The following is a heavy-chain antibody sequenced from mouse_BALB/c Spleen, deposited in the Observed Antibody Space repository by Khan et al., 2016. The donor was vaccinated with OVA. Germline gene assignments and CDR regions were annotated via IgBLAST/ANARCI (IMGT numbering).Heavy chain of an antibody. CDR1: GYTFSSFV. CDR3: ATGNYCWFAY. J-gene: IGHJ3*01. CDR2: IRSASTYT. V-gene: IGHV5-9-1*01. Sequence: EVALVESGGGLVKTGGSLKLSCAASGYTFSSFVMSWVRQNPAKTLAWVATIRSASTYTYYLDSVRGRITIYSDDAKHTLYLQMTSMRSEDKAMYYCATGNYCWFAYLGQGTLVTVSS. D-gene: IGHD2-1*01.